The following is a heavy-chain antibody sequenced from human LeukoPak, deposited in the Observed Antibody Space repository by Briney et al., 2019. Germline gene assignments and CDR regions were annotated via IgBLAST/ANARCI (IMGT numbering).Heavy chain of an antibody. CDR2: INPNSGGT. CDR3: ARYYGSGSYYSGLSD. J-gene: IGHJ4*02. D-gene: IGHD3-10*01. V-gene: IGHV1-2*06. CDR1: GYTFTGYY. Sequence: ASVKVSCKASGYTFTGYYMHWVRQAPGQGLEWMGRINPNSGGTNYAQKFQGRVTMTRDTSISTAYMELSRLRSDDTAVYYCARYYGSGSYYSGLSDWGQGTLVTVSS.